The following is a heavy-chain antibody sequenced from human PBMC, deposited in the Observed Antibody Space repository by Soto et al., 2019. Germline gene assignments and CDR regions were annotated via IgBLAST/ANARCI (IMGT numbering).Heavy chain of an antibody. CDR3: TTGAGWQTDY. J-gene: IGHJ4*02. CDR1: GGSVNIGTYY. Sequence: PSETLSLTCTVPGGSVNIGTYYWSWFRQPPGKRLEYIGYIHDSGDTDYNPSLKSRVVISSDTSKNQFSLTLRSVTPADTALYYCTTGAGWQTDYWGQGIMVTAPQ. D-gene: IGHD6-19*01. CDR2: IHDSGDT. V-gene: IGHV4-61*01.